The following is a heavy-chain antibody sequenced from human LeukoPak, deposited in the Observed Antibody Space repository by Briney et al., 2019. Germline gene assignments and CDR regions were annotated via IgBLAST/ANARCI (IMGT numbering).Heavy chain of an antibody. CDR3: APETFDY. Sequence: GGSLRLSCAASGFTFDDYATHWVRQAPGKGLEWVSLISGDGGSTYYADSVKGRFTISRDNSKNSLYLQMNSLRTEDTALYYCAPETFDYWGQGTLVTVSS. V-gene: IGHV3-43*02. CDR1: GFTFDDYA. J-gene: IGHJ4*02. CDR2: ISGDGGST.